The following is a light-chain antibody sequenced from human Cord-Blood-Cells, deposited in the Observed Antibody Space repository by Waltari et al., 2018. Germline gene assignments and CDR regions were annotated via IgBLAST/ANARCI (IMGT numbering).Light chain of an antibody. V-gene: IGLV2-14*01. Sequence: QSALTPPASASGSPGQSITIPCTGTSSDDGGYNYHSWYQQPPDQTPRLLIYDLSNRPSGPSNLFSGAKTVNTASLTSFGLQGDDEADYYCSSYTSSGTFGVFGGGTSLTVL. CDR3: SSYTSSGTFGV. J-gene: IGLJ3*02. CDR2: DLS. CDR1: SSDDGGYNY.